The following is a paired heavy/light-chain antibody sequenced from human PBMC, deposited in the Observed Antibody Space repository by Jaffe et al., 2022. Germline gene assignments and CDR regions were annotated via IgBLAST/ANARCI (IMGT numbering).Light chain of an antibody. CDR3: QHLNRDRT. J-gene: IGKJ2*01. CDR1: QGISSY. V-gene: IGKV1-9*01. CDR2: AAS. Sequence: DIQLTQSPSFLSASVGDRVTITCRASQGISSYLAWYQQKPGKGPKLLIYAASTLQSGVPSRFSGSGSGTEFSLTISSLQPEDFATYYCQHLNRDRTFGQGTKLEIK.
Heavy chain of an antibody. V-gene: IGHV3-23*01. CDR2: ISGSGDDT. CDR1: GFTFSKYA. Sequence: EEQLLESGGGLVQPGGSLRLSCAASGFTFSKYAMSWVRQAPGKGLEWVSVISGSGDDTYYAGSVKGRFTISRDNSKNTVYLQMSSLRVEDMAVYFCAKDRSVGYSNSWNSYFYYSMDVWGTGTTVTVSS. J-gene: IGHJ6*03. CDR3: AKDRSVGYSNSWNSYFYYSMDV. D-gene: IGHD6-13*01.